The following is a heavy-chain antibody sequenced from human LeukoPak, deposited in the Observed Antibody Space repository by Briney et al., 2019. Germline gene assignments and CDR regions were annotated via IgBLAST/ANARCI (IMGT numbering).Heavy chain of an antibody. CDR3: VSSYCSGGSCYSASGY. Sequence: GGSLRLSCAASGFTFSSYWMHWVRQAPGKGLVWVSRINNDVSSVNYADSVRGRFTISRDNAKNTLYLQMNSLIAEDTAVYYCVSSYCSGGSCYSASGYWGQGTLVTVSS. V-gene: IGHV3-74*01. CDR2: INNDVSSV. CDR1: GFTFSSYW. D-gene: IGHD2-15*01. J-gene: IGHJ4*02.